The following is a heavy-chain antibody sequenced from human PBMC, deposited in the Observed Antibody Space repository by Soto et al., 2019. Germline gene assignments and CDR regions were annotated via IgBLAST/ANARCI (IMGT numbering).Heavy chain of an antibody. CDR2: ISYDGSNK. V-gene: IGHV3-30*18. CDR3: AKDLPPGVVVARQVAYYYGMDV. J-gene: IGHJ6*02. Sequence: GGSLRLSCAASGFTFSSYGMHWVRQAPGKGLEWVAVISYDGSNKYYADSVKGRFTISRDNSKNTLYLQMNSLRAEDTAVYYCAKDLPPGVVVARQVAYYYGMDVWGQGTTVTVSS. D-gene: IGHD2-15*01. CDR1: GFTFSSYG.